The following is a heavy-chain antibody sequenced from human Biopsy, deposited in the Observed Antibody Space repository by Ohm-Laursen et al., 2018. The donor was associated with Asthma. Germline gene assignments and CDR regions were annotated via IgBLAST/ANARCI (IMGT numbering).Heavy chain of an antibody. CDR1: GVSIRSYY. CDR3: AGFCSGGNCPDH. J-gene: IGHJ4*02. Sequence: PSETLSLTCTVSGVSIRSYYWIWIRQPPGKGLEWIGNIHYSGSTYSNPSLKSRVTISVDTSKKQISLRLSSVIAADTAVYYCAGFCSGGNCPDHWGQGTLVTVSS. V-gene: IGHV4-59*01. D-gene: IGHD2-15*01. CDR2: IHYSGST.